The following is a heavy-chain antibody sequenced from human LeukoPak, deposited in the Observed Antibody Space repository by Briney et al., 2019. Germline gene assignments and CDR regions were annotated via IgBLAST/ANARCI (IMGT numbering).Heavy chain of an antibody. V-gene: IGHV4-39*01. CDR2: SSYSGST. J-gene: IGHJ5*02. Sequence: PSETLSLSCTVSGGSISSSSYYWGWIRQRPGKGLEWFGSSSYSGSTYSNPSLKRRVTISVDTSKSQFSLKLSSVTAADTAVYYCARQSLGYCSSTSCYKVWFDPWGQGTLVTVSS. D-gene: IGHD2-2*02. CDR1: GGSISSSSYY. CDR3: ARQSLGYCSSTSCYKVWFDP.